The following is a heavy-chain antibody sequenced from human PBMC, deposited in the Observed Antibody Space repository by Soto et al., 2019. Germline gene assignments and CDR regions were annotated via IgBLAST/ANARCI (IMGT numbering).Heavy chain of an antibody. D-gene: IGHD5-18*01. CDR2: INHSGST. CDR3: ARASHQRGYSYGPDY. CDR1: GGSFSGYY. Sequence: PSETLSLTCAVYGGSFSGYYWTWIRQPPGKGLEWIGEINHSGSTNCNPSLKSRVTISVDTSKNQFSLKLSSVTAADTAVYYCARASHQRGYSYGPDYWGQGTLVTVSS. J-gene: IGHJ4*02. V-gene: IGHV4-34*01.